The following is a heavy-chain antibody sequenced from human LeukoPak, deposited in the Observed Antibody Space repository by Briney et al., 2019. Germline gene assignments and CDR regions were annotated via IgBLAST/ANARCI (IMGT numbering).Heavy chain of an antibody. CDR3: ARYSEVYYYVDV. CDR1: GFTFDTYN. V-gene: IGHV3-21*01. J-gene: IGHJ6*03. D-gene: IGHD2-21*01. Sequence: TGGSLRLSCAASGFTFDTYNFNWVRQAPGKGLEWVATIRSYSSYIHYADSVKGRFIISRDDAKKSMYLQMNSLRVEDTAVYFCARYSEVYYYVDVWGTGTTVTVSS. CDR2: IRSYSSYI.